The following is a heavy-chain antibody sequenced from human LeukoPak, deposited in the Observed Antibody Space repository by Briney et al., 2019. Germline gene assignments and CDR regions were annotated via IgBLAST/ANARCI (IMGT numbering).Heavy chain of an antibody. CDR3: ARGDFSDYGDYVDAFDV. CDR1: GFTFSSYA. CDR2: ISGSGGST. V-gene: IGHV3-23*01. D-gene: IGHD4-17*01. Sequence: GGSLRLSCAASGFTFSSYAMSWVRQAPGKGLEWVSGISGSGGSTYYADSVKGRFTISRDKSKNTLYLQMNSLRAEDTAMYYCARGDFSDYGDYVDAFDVWGQGTMVTVSS. J-gene: IGHJ3*01.